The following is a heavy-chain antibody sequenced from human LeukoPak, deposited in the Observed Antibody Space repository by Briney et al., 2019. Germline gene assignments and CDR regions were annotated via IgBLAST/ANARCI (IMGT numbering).Heavy chain of an antibody. J-gene: IGHJ4*02. Sequence: PSETLSLTCTVSGGSISSYYWSWIRQPPGKGLEWIGYIYYSGSTNYNPSLKSRVTISVDTSKNQFSLKLSSVTAAGTAVYYCARLPNYYDSSGNDYWGQGTLVTVSS. CDR2: IYYSGST. D-gene: IGHD3-22*01. CDR1: GGSISSYY. CDR3: ARLPNYYDSSGNDY. V-gene: IGHV4-59*08.